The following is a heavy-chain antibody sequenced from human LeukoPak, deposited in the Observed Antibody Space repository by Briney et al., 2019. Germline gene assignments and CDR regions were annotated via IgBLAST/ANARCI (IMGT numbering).Heavy chain of an antibody. CDR2: ISSSGSTI. J-gene: IGHJ4*02. CDR3: ARDLSGSYRNYFDY. Sequence: PGGSLRLSCAASGFTFSSYEMNWVRQAPGKGLEWVSYISSSGSTIYYADSVKGRFTISRDNAKNSLYLQMNSLRAEDTAVYYCARDLSGSYRNYFDYWGQGTLVTVSS. V-gene: IGHV3-48*03. CDR1: GFTFSSYE. D-gene: IGHD1-26*01.